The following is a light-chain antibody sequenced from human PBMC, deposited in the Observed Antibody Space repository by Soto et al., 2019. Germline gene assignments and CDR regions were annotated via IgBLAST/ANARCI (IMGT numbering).Light chain of an antibody. CDR1: QSVSSNH. Sequence: ILLTQSPGTLSLSPGERATLSCRASQSVSSNHLAWYQQKPGQAPRLLIYGASSRATGIPDRFSGSGSGTDFTLTIRRLEPEDSAVYYCQQYNKWPITFGQGTRLEIK. CDR2: GAS. J-gene: IGKJ5*01. V-gene: IGKV3-20*01. CDR3: QQYNKWPIT.